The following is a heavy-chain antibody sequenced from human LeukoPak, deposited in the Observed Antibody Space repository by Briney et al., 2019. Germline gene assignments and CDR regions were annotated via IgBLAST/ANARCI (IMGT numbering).Heavy chain of an antibody. CDR1: GFTFSSYA. CDR3: AKAYSSSYLYFDY. D-gene: IGHD6-13*01. V-gene: IGHV3-23*01. CDR2: ISGSGGST. Sequence: PGGSLRLSCAASGFTFSSYAMSWVRQAPGKGLEWVSAISGSGGSTYYADSVKGRFTISRGNSKNTLYLQMNSLRAEDTAVYYCAKAYSSSYLYFDYWGQGTLVTVSS. J-gene: IGHJ4*02.